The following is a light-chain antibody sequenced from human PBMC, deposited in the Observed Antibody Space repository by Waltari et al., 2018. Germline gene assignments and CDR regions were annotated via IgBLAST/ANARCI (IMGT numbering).Light chain of an antibody. Sequence: QSVLTQPPPVSAAPGQGVTIPCSGGRPNLGNTYASWYRQFPGTAPKLIIYEDTERPSGIAGRFSGSKSGTSATLDITGLQAGDEADYYCGTWDSSLSGAVFGGGTHLTVL. CDR1: RPNLGNTY. J-gene: IGLJ7*01. V-gene: IGLV1-51*02. CDR3: GTWDSSLSGAV. CDR2: EDT.